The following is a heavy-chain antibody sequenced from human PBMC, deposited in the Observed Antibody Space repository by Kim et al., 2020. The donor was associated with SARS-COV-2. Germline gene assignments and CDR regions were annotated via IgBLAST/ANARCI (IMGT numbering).Heavy chain of an antibody. V-gene: IGHV1-8*01. D-gene: IGHD2-2*01. J-gene: IGHJ5*02. Sequence: ASVKVSCKASGYTFTSYDINWVRQATGQGLEWMGWMNPNSGNTGYAQKFQGRVTMTRNTSISTAYMELTSLRSEDTAVYYCARGGTPTAPRKNWFDPWGQGTLVTVSS. CDR2: MNPNSGNT. CDR1: GYTFTSYD. CDR3: ARGGTPTAPRKNWFDP.